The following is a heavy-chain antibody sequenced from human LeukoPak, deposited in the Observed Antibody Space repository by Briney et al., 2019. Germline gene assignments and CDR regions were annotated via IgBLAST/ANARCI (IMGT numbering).Heavy chain of an antibody. CDR1: GYTFTGYY. J-gene: IGHJ5*02. D-gene: IGHD1-26*01. CDR3: ARGGELRSFFRGFDP. V-gene: IGHV1-2*06. CDR2: INPNSGGT. Sequence: ASVKVPCKASGYTFTGYYMHWVRQAPGQGLEWMGRINPNSGGTNYAQKFQGRVTMTRDTSISTAYMELSRLRSDDTAVYYCARGGELRSFFRGFDPWDQGTLVTVSS.